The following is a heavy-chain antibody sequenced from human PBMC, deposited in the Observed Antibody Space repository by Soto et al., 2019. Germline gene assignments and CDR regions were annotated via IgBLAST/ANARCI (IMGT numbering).Heavy chain of an antibody. D-gene: IGHD3-10*01. J-gene: IGHJ6*02. CDR1: GGSISSGGYY. V-gene: IGHV4-31*03. Sequence: PSETLSLTCTVSGGSISSGGYYWSWIRQHPGKGLEWIGYIYYSGSTYYNPSLKSRVTISVDTSKNQFSLKLSSVTAADTAVYYCARGVSRGFGELTYYYGMDVWGQGTTVTVSS. CDR2: IYYSGST. CDR3: ARGVSRGFGELTYYYGMDV.